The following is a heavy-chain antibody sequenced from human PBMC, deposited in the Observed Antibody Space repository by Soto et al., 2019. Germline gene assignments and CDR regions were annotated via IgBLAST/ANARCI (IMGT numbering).Heavy chain of an antibody. CDR1: GGSISSSSYY. J-gene: IGHJ5*02. D-gene: IGHD6-19*01. Sequence: SETLSLTCTVSGGSISSSSYYWGWIRQPPGKGLEWIGSIYYSGSTYYNPSLKSRVTISVDTSKNQFSLKLSSVTAADTAVYYCARQHERGTLDPAWLVRDDGLFDPWGQGTLVTVSS. CDR2: IYYSGST. V-gene: IGHV4-39*01. CDR3: ARQHERGTLDPAWLVRDDGLFDP.